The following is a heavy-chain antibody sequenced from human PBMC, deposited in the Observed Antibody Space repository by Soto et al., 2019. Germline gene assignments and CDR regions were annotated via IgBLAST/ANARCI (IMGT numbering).Heavy chain of an antibody. CDR2: IYYSGST. CDR1: GDSITSGGYY. D-gene: IGHD3-16*01. CDR3: ARADSVISWFEP. V-gene: IGHV4-31*03. J-gene: IGHJ5*02. Sequence: QVQLQESGPGLMKPSQTLSLTCTVSGDSITSGGYYWSWIRQHPGKGLEWMGYIYYSGSTYSNPSLKSRVTISVDTSKNQFSLKLSSVTAADAAVYYCARADSVISWFEPWGQGTLVTVT.